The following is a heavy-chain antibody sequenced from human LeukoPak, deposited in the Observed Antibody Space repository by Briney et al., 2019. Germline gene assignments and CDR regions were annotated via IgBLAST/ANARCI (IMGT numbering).Heavy chain of an antibody. CDR1: GFTFSSYS. D-gene: IGHD2-21*01. CDR2: ISSSSSYI. Sequence: PGGSLRLSCAASGFTFSSYSMNWVCQAPGKGLEWVSSISSSSSYIYYADSVKGRFTISRDNAKNSLYLQMNSLRAEDTAVYYCARDSPYCGGDCYVFDYWGQGTLVTVSS. J-gene: IGHJ4*02. V-gene: IGHV3-21*01. CDR3: ARDSPYCGGDCYVFDY.